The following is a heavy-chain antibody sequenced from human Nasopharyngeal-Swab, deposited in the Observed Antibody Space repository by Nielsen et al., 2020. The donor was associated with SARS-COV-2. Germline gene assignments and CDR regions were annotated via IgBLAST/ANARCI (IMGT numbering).Heavy chain of an antibody. D-gene: IGHD3-10*01. V-gene: IGHV3-23*01. J-gene: IGHJ4*02. CDR1: GFTFSDYY. Sequence: GESLKISCAASGFTFSDYYMSWIRQAPGKGLEWVSAISGSGGSTYYADSVKGRFTISRDNSKNTLYLQMNSLRAEDTAVYYCAKDPHSYYYGSGSSYFDYWGQGTLVTVSS. CDR3: AKDPHSYYYGSGSSYFDY. CDR2: ISGSGGST.